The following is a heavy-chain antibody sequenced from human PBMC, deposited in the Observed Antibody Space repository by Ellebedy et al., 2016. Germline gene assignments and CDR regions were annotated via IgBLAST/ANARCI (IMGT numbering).Heavy chain of an antibody. CDR2: ISYDGSNK. V-gene: IGHV3-30*03. J-gene: IGHJ4*02. D-gene: IGHD6-13*01. CDR3: ARSESFAKGEQQLIDY. CDR1: GFTFSSYG. Sequence: GESLKISXAASGFTFSSYGMHWVRQAPGKGLEWVAVISYDGSNKYYADSVKGRFTISRDNSKNTLYLQMNSLRAEDTAVYYCARSESFAKGEQQLIDYWGQGTLVTVSS.